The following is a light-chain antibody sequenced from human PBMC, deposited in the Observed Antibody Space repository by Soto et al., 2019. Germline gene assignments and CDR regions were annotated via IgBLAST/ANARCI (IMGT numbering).Light chain of an antibody. CDR1: NIGSES. CDR3: QVWDSSSGHNYV. J-gene: IGLJ1*01. CDR2: YDS. Sequence: SYELTQPPSVSVAPGKTARITCGGNNIGSESVHWYQQKPGQAPVLVIYYDSDRPSGIPERFSGSNSGNTATLTISSVEAGDEADYYCQVWDSSSGHNYVFGTGTKVTVL. V-gene: IGLV3-21*04.